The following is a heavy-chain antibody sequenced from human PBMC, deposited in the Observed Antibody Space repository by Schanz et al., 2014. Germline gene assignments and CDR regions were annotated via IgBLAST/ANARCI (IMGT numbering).Heavy chain of an antibody. Sequence: VQLEVSGGGLVQPGGSLRLSCAASGFIFSYYTIHWVRQAPGKGLEWVAVISDDGSRRHYADFVTGRFTISRDNSKDTVYLQMNSLRAEDTAVYYCARDLAGGGNDVWGQGTLVTVSS. CDR1: GFIFSYYT. D-gene: IGHD2-15*01. V-gene: IGHV3-30*04. CDR2: ISDDGSRR. J-gene: IGHJ4*02. CDR3: ARDLAGGGNDV.